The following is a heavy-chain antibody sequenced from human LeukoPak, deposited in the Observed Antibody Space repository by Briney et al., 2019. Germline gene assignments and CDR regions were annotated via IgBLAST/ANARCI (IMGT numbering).Heavy chain of an antibody. Sequence: GGSLRLSCAASGFTFSAYWMHWARQAPGMGLVWVSRIDDDGSGASYADSVKGRFTISRDNARNTLYLQMNSLRAEDTAVYYCARIGPSGSWSYFFLDPWGQGTPVTVSS. CDR1: GFTFSAYW. J-gene: IGHJ5*02. CDR3: ARIGPSGSWSYFFLDP. CDR2: IDDDGSGA. D-gene: IGHD3-10*01. V-gene: IGHV3-74*01.